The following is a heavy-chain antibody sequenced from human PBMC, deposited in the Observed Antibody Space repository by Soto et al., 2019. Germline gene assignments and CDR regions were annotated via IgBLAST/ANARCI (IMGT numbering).Heavy chain of an antibody. CDR2: ISYDGSNK. J-gene: IGHJ6*02. Sequence: QVQLVESGGGVVQPGRSLRLSCAASGFTFSSYAMHWVRQAPGKGLEWVAVISYDGSNKYYADSVKGRFTISRDNSKNSLQLQMSSLRAEDRAVNFCARERRYYGSGRYYQKRGSKSEVYYYDGMDVWGQVTTVTVSS. CDR3: ARERRYYGSGRYYQKRGSKSEVYYYDGMDV. D-gene: IGHD3-10*01. CDR1: GFTFSSYA. V-gene: IGHV3-30-3*01.